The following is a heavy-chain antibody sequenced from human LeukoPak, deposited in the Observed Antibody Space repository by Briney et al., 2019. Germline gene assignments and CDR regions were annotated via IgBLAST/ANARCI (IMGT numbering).Heavy chain of an antibody. V-gene: IGHV1-69*06. CDR2: IIPIFGTA. J-gene: IGHJ6*03. CDR3: ARGGRYCSGGSCYSSAYYYYYYMDV. D-gene: IGHD2-15*01. CDR1: GGTFSSYA. Sequence: SVKVSCKASGGTFSSYAISWVRQAPGQGLEWMGGIIPIFGTANYAQKFQGRVTITADKSTSTAYMELSSLRSEDTAVYYCARGGRYCSGGSCYSSAYYYYYYMDVRGKGTTVTVSS.